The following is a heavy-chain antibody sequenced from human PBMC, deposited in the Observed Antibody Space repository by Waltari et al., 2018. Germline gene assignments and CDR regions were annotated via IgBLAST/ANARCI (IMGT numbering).Heavy chain of an antibody. V-gene: IGHV4-38-2*02. Sequence: QVQLQESGPGLVKPSETLSLTCTVSGGSVSSGYYWGWIRQPPGKGLEWIGSIYHSGSTYYNPSLKSRVTISVDTSKNQFSLKLSSVTAADTAVYYCASRAYGSGSYSTPDYWGQGTLVTVSS. CDR1: GGSVSSGYY. CDR3: ASRAYGSGSYSTPDY. D-gene: IGHD3-10*01. CDR2: IYHSGST. J-gene: IGHJ4*02.